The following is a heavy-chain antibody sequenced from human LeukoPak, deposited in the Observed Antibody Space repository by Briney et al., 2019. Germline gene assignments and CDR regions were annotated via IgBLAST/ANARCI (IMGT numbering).Heavy chain of an antibody. V-gene: IGHV3-23*01. CDR3: AKPVSGRLAVTADWFHP. J-gene: IGHJ5*01. CDR2: INANSGTT. D-gene: IGHD6-19*01. Sequence: PGGSLRLSCAASGFDFSFYAMSWLRQPPGKGLEWVSTINANSGTTSYAASVRGRFTISRDNSKNTLYLQVNTLRADDTATYYCAKPVSGRLAVTADWFHPWGQGTLVVVSS. CDR1: GFDFSFYA.